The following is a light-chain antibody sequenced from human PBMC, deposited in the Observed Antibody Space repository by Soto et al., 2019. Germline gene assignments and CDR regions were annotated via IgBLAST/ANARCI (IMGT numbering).Light chain of an antibody. CDR2: GAS. V-gene: IGKV3-15*01. J-gene: IGKJ5*01. Sequence: EIVLTQSPGTLSLSPGERATLSCRASQSVSSSYLAWYQQKPGQAPRLLIYGASTRATGIPARFSGSGSGTEFTLTISSLQSEDFAVYYCQQYNNWPPNTFGQGTRLEI. CDR1: QSVSSSY. CDR3: QQYNNWPPNT.